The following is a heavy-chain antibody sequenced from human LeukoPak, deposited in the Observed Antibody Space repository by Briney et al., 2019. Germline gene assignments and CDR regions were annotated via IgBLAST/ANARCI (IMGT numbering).Heavy chain of an antibody. CDR1: GFTFSSYS. CDR2: ISSSSSYI. CDR3: ARDGLGYCSNTSCYTFDY. Sequence: PGGSLRLSCAASGFTFSSYSMNWVRQAPGKGLEWVSSISSSSSYIYYADSVKGRFTISRDNAKNSLYLQMNSLRAEDTAVYYCARDGLGYCSNTSCYTFDYWGQGTLVTVSS. V-gene: IGHV3-21*01. D-gene: IGHD2-2*02. J-gene: IGHJ4*02.